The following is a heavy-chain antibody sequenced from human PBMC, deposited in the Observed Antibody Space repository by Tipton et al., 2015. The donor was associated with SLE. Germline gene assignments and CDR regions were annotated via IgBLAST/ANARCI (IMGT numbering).Heavy chain of an antibody. V-gene: IGHV3-49*03. CDR2: IKSKAHGGTT. CDR3: TRDGAREQRCFDP. J-gene: IGHJ5*02. D-gene: IGHD1-26*01. Sequence: RSLRLSCTASGFPFGDYTMSWFRQAPGKGLEWVGFIKSKAHGGTTEYAASVKGRFTISRDDSKSIAYLQMNSLKTEDTAVYYCTRDGAREQRCFDPWGQGTLVTVSS. CDR1: GFPFGDYT.